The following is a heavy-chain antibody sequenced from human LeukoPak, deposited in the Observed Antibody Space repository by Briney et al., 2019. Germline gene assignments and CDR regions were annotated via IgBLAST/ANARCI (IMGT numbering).Heavy chain of an antibody. Sequence: PSETLSLTCTVSGGSISSSSYYWGWIRQPPGKGLEWIGSIYYSGSTYYNPSLKSRVTISVDTSKNQFSLKLSSVTAADTAVYYCARDPKWLRLSLSQTYGMDVWGQGTTVTVSS. CDR1: GGSISSSSYY. J-gene: IGHJ6*02. CDR3: ARDPKWLRLSLSQTYGMDV. D-gene: IGHD5-12*01. CDR2: IYYSGST. V-gene: IGHV4-39*02.